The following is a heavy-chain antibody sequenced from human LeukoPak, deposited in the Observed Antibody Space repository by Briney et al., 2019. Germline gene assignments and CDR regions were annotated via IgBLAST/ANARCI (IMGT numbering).Heavy chain of an antibody. Sequence: GGSLRLSCAASGFTFSSYAMSWVRQAPGKGLEWVSAISGSGGSTYYADSVKGRFTISRDNSKNTLYLQINSLRAEDTAVYYCAKVSAVGTTTGYFDYWGQGTLVTVSS. CDR2: ISGSGGST. D-gene: IGHD1-26*01. CDR1: GFTFSSYA. CDR3: AKVSAVGTTTGYFDY. V-gene: IGHV3-23*01. J-gene: IGHJ4*02.